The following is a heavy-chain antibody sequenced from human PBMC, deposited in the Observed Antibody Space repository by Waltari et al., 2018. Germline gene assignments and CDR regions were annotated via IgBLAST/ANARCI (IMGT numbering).Heavy chain of an antibody. J-gene: IGHJ3*02. CDR2: INHSGST. D-gene: IGHD7-27*01. CDR1: GGSFSGYY. Sequence: QVQLQQWGAGLLKPSETLSLTCAVYGGSFSGYYWSWIRQPPWKGLEWIGEINHSGSTNYNPALKSRVTISVDTSKNQFSLKLSSVTAADTAVYYCARGRLTDAFDIWGQGTMVTVSS. CDR3: ARGRLTDAFDI. V-gene: IGHV4-34*01.